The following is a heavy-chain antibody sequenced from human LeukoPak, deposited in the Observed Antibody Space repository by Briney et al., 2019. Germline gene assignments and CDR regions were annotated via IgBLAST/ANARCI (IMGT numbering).Heavy chain of an antibody. Sequence: SETLSLTCTVSGGSISSGDYYWSWIRQPPGKGLEWIGYIYYSGSTYYNPSLKSRVTISVDTSKNQFSLKLSSVTAADTAVYYCARVPTYYYDGSGYYLDYWGQGTLVTVSS. CDR2: IYYSGST. CDR1: GGSISSGDYY. J-gene: IGHJ4*02. CDR3: ARVPTYYYDGSGYYLDY. V-gene: IGHV4-30-4*08. D-gene: IGHD3-22*01.